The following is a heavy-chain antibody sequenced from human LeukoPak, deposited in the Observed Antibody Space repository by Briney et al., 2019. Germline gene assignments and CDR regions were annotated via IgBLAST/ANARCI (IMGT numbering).Heavy chain of an antibody. D-gene: IGHD6-13*01. CDR1: GYSISSGYY. J-gene: IGHJ1*01. CDR2: IYYSGST. CDR3: ARVDSSSWRLYFQH. Sequence: PSETLSLTCTVSGYSISSGYYWGWIRQPPGKGLEWIGYIYYSGSTNYNPSLKSRVTISVDTSKNQFSLKLSSVTAADTAVYYCARVDSSSWRLYFQHWGQGTLVTVSS. V-gene: IGHV4-61*01.